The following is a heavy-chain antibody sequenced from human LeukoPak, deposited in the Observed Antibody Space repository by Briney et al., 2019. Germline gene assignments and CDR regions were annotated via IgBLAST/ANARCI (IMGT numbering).Heavy chain of an antibody. CDR1: GYTFTGYY. V-gene: IGHV1-2*02. CDR2: INPNSGGT. D-gene: IGHD3-22*01. Sequence: ASVKDSCKASGYTFTGYYMHWVRPAPGQGLEWMGCINPNSGGTNYAQKFQGRVTMTRDTSISTAYMELSRLRSDDTAVYYCAREGSDSSGATYYFDYWGQGTLVTVSS. CDR3: AREGSDSSGATYYFDY. J-gene: IGHJ4*02.